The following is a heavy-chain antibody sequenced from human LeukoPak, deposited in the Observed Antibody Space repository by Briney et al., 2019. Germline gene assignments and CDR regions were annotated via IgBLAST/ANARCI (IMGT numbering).Heavy chain of an antibody. V-gene: IGHV1-46*01. CDR3: ARDFQARVALYSPDF. Sequence: ASVKVSSKASAYTFTTYYMHWVRHAPGQGLEWMGIINPDSGSTNYAQNFQGRVTMTRDTSTSTVYMELSSLRSEDTAVYYCARDFQARVALYSPDFWGQGTLVTVSS. CDR2: INPDSGST. J-gene: IGHJ4*02. D-gene: IGHD2-21*01. CDR1: AYTFTTYY.